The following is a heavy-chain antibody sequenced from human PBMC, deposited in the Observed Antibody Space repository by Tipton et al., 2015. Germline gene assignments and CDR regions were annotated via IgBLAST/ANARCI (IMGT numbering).Heavy chain of an antibody. CDR2: ISSGSSTI. V-gene: IGHV3-48*02. J-gene: IGHJ4*02. CDR1: RFTFSSYS. CDR3: AKDRFSGWHYMDY. Sequence: SLRLSCAASRFTFSSYSMNWVRQAPGKGLEWVSYISSGSSTIYYAASVKGRFTISRDNAKNSLYLQMNSLREEDTAVYCCAKDRFSGWHYMDYWGLGTLVTVSS. D-gene: IGHD6-19*01.